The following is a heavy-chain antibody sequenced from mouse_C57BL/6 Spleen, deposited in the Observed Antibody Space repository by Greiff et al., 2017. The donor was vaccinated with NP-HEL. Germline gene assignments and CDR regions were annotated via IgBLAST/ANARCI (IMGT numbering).Heavy chain of an antibody. Sequence: VKLMESGPGLVQPSQRLSITCTVSGFSLTSYGVHWVRQSPGKGLEWLGVIWRGGSTDYNAAFMSRLSITKDNSKSQVFFKMNSLQADDTAIYYCAITGTAISMDYWGQGTSVTVSS. V-gene: IGHV2-5*01. D-gene: IGHD4-1*01. CDR1: GFSLTSYG. J-gene: IGHJ4*01. CDR2: IWRGGST. CDR3: AITGTAISMDY.